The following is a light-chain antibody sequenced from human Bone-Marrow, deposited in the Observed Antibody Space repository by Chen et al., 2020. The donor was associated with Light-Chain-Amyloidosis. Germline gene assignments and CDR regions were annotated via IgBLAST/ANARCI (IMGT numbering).Light chain of an antibody. Sequence: EIVFTQSPATMSLSPGERATLSCRSSQSVGRFLAWYQQKSGQAPRLLIYSISTRATGIPARFSGSGSGTDFTLTINTLEPEDSAVYYCQQRNNWPLTFGGGTKVEIK. CDR2: SIS. CDR1: QSVGRF. CDR3: QQRNNWPLT. J-gene: IGKJ4*01. V-gene: IGKV3-11*01.